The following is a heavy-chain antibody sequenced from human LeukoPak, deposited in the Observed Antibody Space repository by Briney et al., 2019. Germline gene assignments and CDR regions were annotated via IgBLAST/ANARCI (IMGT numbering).Heavy chain of an antibody. D-gene: IGHD2-21*01. CDR3: ARPNARGEYGMAV. CDR1: GFTFSYYN. J-gene: IGHJ6*02. CDR2: IRSSGGTI. Sequence: PGGSLRLSCAASGFTFSYYNMNWVRQAPGKGLEWISYIRSSGGTIYYADSVKGRFTISRDDAKDSLYLQMNSLRDEDTAVYYCARPNARGEYGMAVWGEGTTVTVS. V-gene: IGHV3-48*02.